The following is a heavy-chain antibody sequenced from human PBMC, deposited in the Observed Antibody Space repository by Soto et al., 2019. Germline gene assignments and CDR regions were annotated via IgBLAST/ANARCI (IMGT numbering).Heavy chain of an antibody. CDR2: IYSGGST. J-gene: IGHJ4*02. Sequence: GGSLRLSCAASGFTVSSNYMSWVRQAPGKGLEWVSVIYSGGSTYYADSVKGRFTISRDNSKNTLYLQMNSLRAEDTAVYYCAKVSDFGVVINYFDYWGQGTLVTVSS. D-gene: IGHD3-3*01. CDR3: AKVSDFGVVINYFDY. V-gene: IGHV3-53*01. CDR1: GFTVSSNY.